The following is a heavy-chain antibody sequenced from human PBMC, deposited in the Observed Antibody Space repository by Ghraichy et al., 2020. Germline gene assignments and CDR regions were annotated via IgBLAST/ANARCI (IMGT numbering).Heavy chain of an antibody. CDR2: IRDKAYGGTT. V-gene: IGHV3-49*04. D-gene: IGHD2-2*01. CDR1: GFTFGDYA. Sequence: GVLRLSCRASGFTFGDYAISWVRQNPGKGLEWVGFIRDKAYGGTTEHAASVKGRFTISRDESKSIAYLQMNSLETEDTAVYYCTRECTGTNCPPYGMDVWGKGTTVTVSS. CDR3: TRECTGTNCPPYGMDV. J-gene: IGHJ6*04.